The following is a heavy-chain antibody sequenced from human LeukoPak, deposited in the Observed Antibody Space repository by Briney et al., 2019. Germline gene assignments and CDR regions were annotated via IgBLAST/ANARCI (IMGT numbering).Heavy chain of an antibody. J-gene: IGHJ4*02. V-gene: IGHV3-30-3*01. CDR1: GFTFSSYA. D-gene: IGHD2-21*02. CDR2: ISYDGSNK. Sequence: PGGSLRLSCAASGFTFSSYAMHWVRQAPGKGLEWVAVISYDGSNKYYADSVKGRLTTSRDNSKNTLYLQMNSLRAEDTAVYYCARGLPYCGGDCYPDYWGQGTLVTVSS. CDR3: ARGLPYCGGDCYPDY.